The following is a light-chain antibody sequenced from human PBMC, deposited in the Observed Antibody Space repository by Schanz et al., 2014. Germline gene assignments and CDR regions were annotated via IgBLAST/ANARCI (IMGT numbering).Light chain of an antibody. CDR2: GAS. CDR3: QQYGNSPFT. J-gene: IGKJ4*01. CDR1: QSVSSS. V-gene: IGKV3-20*01. Sequence: EIVLTQSPATLSVSPGERASLSCRASQSVSSSLAWYQQKPGQAPRLLIYGASSRTTGSPDRFSGSGSGTDFPLTISRLEPEDSAVFYCQQYGNSPFTFGGGTKVEIK.